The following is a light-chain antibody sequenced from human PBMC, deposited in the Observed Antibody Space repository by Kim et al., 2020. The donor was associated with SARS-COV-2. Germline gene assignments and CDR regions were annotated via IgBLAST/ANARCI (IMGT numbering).Light chain of an antibody. CDR3: QQSYSTPYS. CDR1: QSISSY. Sequence: SASVGDRVTITCRESQSISSYLNWYQQKPGKAPKLLIYAASSLQSGVPSRFSGSGSGTDFTLTISSLQPEDFATYYCQQSYSTPYSFGQGTKPGDQ. J-gene: IGKJ2*03. V-gene: IGKV1-39*01. CDR2: AAS.